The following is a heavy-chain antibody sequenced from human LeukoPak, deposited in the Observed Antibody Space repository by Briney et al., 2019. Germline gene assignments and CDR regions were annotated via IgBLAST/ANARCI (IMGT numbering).Heavy chain of an antibody. CDR3: ARDFYAGYDPTNFDY. Sequence: GGSLRLSCVASGFTFSDYYMSWIRQAPGKGLEWVSYISSSGSTIYYADSVKGRFTISRDNAKNSLYLQMNSLRAEDTAVYYCARDFYAGYDPTNFDYWGQGTLVTVSS. D-gene: IGHD5-12*01. V-gene: IGHV3-11*01. J-gene: IGHJ4*02. CDR1: GFTFSDYY. CDR2: ISSSGSTI.